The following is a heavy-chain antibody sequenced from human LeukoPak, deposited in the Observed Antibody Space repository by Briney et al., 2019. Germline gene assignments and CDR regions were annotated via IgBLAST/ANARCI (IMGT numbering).Heavy chain of an antibody. CDR3: AREGVNIVSTITGSTPDY. CDR1: GFSFSSYG. D-gene: IGHD5/OR15-5a*01. Sequence: GRSLRLSCAASGFSFSSYGMHWVRQAPGKGLEWVAVIWHDGSNKYYAESVKGRFSISRGNSKNTLYLQMNSLRAEDTAVYYCAREGVNIVSTITGSTPDYWGQGTLVTVSS. V-gene: IGHV3-33*01. J-gene: IGHJ4*02. CDR2: IWHDGSNK.